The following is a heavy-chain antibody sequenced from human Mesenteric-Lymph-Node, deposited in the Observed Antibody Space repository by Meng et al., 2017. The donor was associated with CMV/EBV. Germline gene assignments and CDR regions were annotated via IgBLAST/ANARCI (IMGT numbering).Heavy chain of an antibody. CDR3: ARWEDASEYVFDL. CDR2: ISSSSYI. V-gene: IGHV3-21*01. J-gene: IGHJ3*01. Sequence: GGSLRLSCVASGFTFSSYSMNWVRQAPGKGLEWVSSISSSSYIYDADSVKGRFTISRDNAKNSLYLQMNSLRAEDTAVYYCARWEDASEYVFDLWGQGTMVTVSS. CDR1: GFTFSSYS. D-gene: IGHD2-8*01.